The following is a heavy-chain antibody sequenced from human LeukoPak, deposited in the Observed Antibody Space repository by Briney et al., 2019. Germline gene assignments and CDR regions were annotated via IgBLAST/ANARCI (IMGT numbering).Heavy chain of an antibody. D-gene: IGHD2/OR15-2a*01. V-gene: IGHV1-18*01. J-gene: IGHJ4*02. CDR1: GYTFASYG. CDR3: AREVQSMAPAY. Sequence: ASVKVSCKASGYTFASYGIIWVRQAPGQGLEWMGWIIAYNGNTNYAQKFQDRVTMTRDTSTSTAYMELRSLRSDDTAVYYCAREVQSMAPAYWGQGTPVTVSS. CDR2: IIAYNGNT.